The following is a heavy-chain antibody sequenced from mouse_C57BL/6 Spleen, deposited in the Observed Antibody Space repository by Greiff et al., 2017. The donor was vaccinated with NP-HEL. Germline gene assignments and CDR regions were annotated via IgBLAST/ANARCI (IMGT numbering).Heavy chain of an antibody. CDR1: GYTFTSYW. V-gene: IGHV1-52*01. Sequence: QVQLQQPGAELVRPGSSAKLSCKASGYTFTSYWMHWVKQRPIQGLEWIGNIDPSDSETHYNQKFKDKATLTVDKSSSTAYMQLSSLTSEDSAVYYCARTTVVASYFDYWGQGTTLTVSS. CDR3: ARTTVVASYFDY. CDR2: IDPSDSET. D-gene: IGHD1-1*01. J-gene: IGHJ2*01.